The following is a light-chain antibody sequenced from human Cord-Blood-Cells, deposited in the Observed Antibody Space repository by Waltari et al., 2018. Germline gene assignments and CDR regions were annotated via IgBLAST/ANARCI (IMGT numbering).Light chain of an antibody. V-gene: IGLV1-51*02. CDR1: RSNIGNNY. CDR2: ENN. CDR3: GTWDSSLSVVV. Sequence: QSVLTQPPSVSAAPGQKVTIPCSGRRSNIGNNYVSWYQQLPGTAPKLLIYENNKRPSGIPDRFSGSKSGTSATLGITGLQTGDEADYYCGTWDSSLSVVVFGGGTKLTVL. J-gene: IGLJ2*01.